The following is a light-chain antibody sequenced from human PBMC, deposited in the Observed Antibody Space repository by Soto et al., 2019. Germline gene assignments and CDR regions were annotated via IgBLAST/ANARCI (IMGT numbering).Light chain of an antibody. Sequence: EIVLTQSPGSLSLSPGERATLSCRASQSVNFYLAWYQQKPGQAPRLLISDASSRATDVPDRFSGSGSGTDFSLTISRLEPEDFAVYYCQQYGDSPVTFGEGTKVAIK. CDR2: DAS. V-gene: IGKV3-20*01. J-gene: IGKJ1*01. CDR1: QSVNFY. CDR3: QQYGDSPVT.